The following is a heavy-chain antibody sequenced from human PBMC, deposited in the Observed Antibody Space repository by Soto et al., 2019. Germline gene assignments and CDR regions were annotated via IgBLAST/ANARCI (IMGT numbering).Heavy chain of an antibody. D-gene: IGHD2-8*01. V-gene: IGHV1-2*04. Sequence: ASVKVSCKASGYSFTDYHIHWVRQAPGQGLGWLGRINPKSGGTSTAQKFQGWVTMTTDTSISTASMELTRLTSDDTAIYYCARGDSTDCSNGVCSFFYNHDMDVWGQGTTVTVSS. CDR1: GYSFTDYH. CDR3: ARGDSTDCSNGVCSFFYNHDMDV. CDR2: INPKSGGT. J-gene: IGHJ6*02.